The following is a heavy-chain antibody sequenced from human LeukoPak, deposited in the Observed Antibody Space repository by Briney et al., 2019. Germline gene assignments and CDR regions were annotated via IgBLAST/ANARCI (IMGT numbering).Heavy chain of an antibody. D-gene: IGHD6-19*01. CDR3: VQTTGWPGFDY. CDR2: IYNGVPT. J-gene: IGHJ4*02. V-gene: IGHV4-4*09. CDR1: GGSISSYY. Sequence: PSETLSLTCTVSGGSISSYYWSWIRQPPGKGLERIGNIYNGVPTFFNPSLKSRVTLSVDTSKTQFSLQLASVTAADTAVYYCVQTTGWPGFDYWGQGVLVTVSS.